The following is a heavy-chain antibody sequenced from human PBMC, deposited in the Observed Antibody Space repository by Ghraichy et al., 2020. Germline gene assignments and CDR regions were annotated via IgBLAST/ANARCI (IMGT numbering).Heavy chain of an antibody. V-gene: IGHV3-23*01. CDR3: ATCGGSCKRYGVYFDY. Sequence: SAISGSGGSTYYADSVKGRFTISRDNSKTTLYLQMNSLRAEDTAVYYCATCGGSCKRYGVYFDYWG. CDR2: ISGSGGST. J-gene: IGHJ4*01. D-gene: IGHD2-15*01.